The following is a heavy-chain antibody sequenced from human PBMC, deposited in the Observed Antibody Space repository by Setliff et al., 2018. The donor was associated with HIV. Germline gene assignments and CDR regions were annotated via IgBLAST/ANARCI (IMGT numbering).Heavy chain of an antibody. V-gene: IGHV3-11*04. D-gene: IGHD3-3*01. CDR2: ISDSGSSI. CDR3: ARGVSYLDY. CDR1: GFTISNYY. Sequence: GGSLRLSCAVSGFTISNYYMTWIRQAPGKGLEWISYISDSGSSIDYADSVKGRFAMSRDNAKNSLYLQMNSLRAEDTAVYYCARGVSYLDYWGQGTLVTVS. J-gene: IGHJ4*02.